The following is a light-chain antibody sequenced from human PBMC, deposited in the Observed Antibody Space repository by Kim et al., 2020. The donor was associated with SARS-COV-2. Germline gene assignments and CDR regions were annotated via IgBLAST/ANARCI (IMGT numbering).Light chain of an antibody. CDR1: QSVSSK. CDR3: QQYNKWPLT. J-gene: IGKJ4*01. V-gene: IGKV3-15*01. Sequence: SVSPGEGATLSCRASQSVSSKLAWYQQKPGQAPRLLIYGASTRATDIPARFSGSGSGTEFTLTISSLQSEDFAVYYCQQYNKWPLTFGGGTKLEI. CDR2: GAS.